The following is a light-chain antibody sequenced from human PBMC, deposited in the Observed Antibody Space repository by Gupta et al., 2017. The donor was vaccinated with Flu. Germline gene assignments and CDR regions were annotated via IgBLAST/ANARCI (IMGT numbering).Light chain of an antibody. V-gene: IGLV1-47*01. J-gene: IGLJ3*02. CDR1: SSNIGSNY. CDR2: KNN. Sequence: SVLPPPPSASGPPGPRVTISCSGSSSNIGSNYVYWYQQLPGTAPKLLIYKNNQRPSGGTDRVSGSKSGTSASMAISVLRSEDEDEYYCEKWEDRRSGTVWVFGGGTKLTVL. CDR3: EKWEDRRSGTVWV.